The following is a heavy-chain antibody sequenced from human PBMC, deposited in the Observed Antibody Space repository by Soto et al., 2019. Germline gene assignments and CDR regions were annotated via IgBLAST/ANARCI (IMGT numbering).Heavy chain of an antibody. CDR3: ARDLPTFNYDFWSGYYDAFDI. D-gene: IGHD3-3*01. CDR1: GFTFSSYW. V-gene: IGHV3-7*03. J-gene: IGHJ3*02. CDR2: IKQDGSEK. Sequence: GGSLRLSCAASGFTFSSYWMSWVRQAPGKGLEWGATIKQDGSEKYYVDSVKGRFTISRDNAKNSLYLQMNSLRAEDTAVYYCARDLPTFNYDFWSGYYDAFDIWGQGTMVTVSS.